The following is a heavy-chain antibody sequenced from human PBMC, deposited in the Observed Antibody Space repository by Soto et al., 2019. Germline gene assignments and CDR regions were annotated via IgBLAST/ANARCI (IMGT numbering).Heavy chain of an antibody. J-gene: IGHJ3*02. D-gene: IGHD6-19*01. CDR2: INPNSGGT. Sequence: ASVKVSCKASGYTFTGYDMHWVRQAPGQGLEWMGWINPNSGGTNYAQKFQGWVTMTRDTSISTAYMELSRLRSDDTAVYYCAREVASSGHNDAFDIWGQGTMVTVSS. CDR3: AREVASSGHNDAFDI. CDR1: GYTFTGYD. V-gene: IGHV1-2*04.